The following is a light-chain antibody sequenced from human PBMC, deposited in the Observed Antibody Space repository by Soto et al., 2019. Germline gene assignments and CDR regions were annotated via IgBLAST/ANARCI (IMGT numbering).Light chain of an antibody. Sequence: QLVLTQSPSASASLGASVKLTCTLSSGHSSYAIAWHQQQTEKGPRYLMKLNSDGSHSKGDGIPDRFSGSSSVAERYLTISSLQSEDEADYDCQTWGTGIWVFGGGTKVTVL. V-gene: IGLV4-69*01. CDR1: SGHSSYA. J-gene: IGLJ3*02. CDR3: QTWGTGIWV. CDR2: LNSDGSH.